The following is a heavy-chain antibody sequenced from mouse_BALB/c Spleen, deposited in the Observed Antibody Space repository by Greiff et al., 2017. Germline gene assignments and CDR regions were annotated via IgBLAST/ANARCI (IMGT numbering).Heavy chain of an antibody. CDR1: GFSLTGYG. CDR3: ARDVNWYFDV. CDR2: IWAGGST. V-gene: IGHV2-9*02. J-gene: IGHJ1*01. Sequence: VKVVESGPGLVAPSQSLSITCTVSGFSLTGYGVNWVRQPPGKGLEWLGVIWAGGSTNYNSALMSRLSISKDNSKSQVFLKMNSLQTDDTAMYYCARDVNWYFDVWGAGTTVTVSS.